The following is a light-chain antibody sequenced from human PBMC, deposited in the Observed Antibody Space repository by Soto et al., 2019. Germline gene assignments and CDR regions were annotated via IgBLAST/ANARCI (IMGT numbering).Light chain of an antibody. CDR2: DNN. Sequence: QSVLTQPPSVSAAPGQKVTISCSGTSSNIGKDYVSWYQQVPGTAPKLLIYDNNKRPSGIPDRFSGSNSGTSATLGITGLQTGDEADYYCATWDNSLTVGVFGGGTKVTVL. CDR3: ATWDNSLTVGV. J-gene: IGLJ2*01. V-gene: IGLV1-51*01. CDR1: SSNIGKDY.